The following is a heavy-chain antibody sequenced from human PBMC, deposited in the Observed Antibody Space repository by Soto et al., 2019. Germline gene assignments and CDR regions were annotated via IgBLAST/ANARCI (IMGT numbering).Heavy chain of an antibody. D-gene: IGHD2-2*01. CDR3: ARDRCSSTSCYGLDY. Sequence: PSETLSLTCTVSGGSISSYYWSWIRQPPGKGLEWIGYIYYSGSTNYNPSLKSQVTISVDTSKNQFSLKLSSVTAADTAVFYCARDRCSSTSCYGLDYWGQGTLVTVSS. V-gene: IGHV4-59*01. J-gene: IGHJ4*02. CDR2: IYYSGST. CDR1: GGSISSYY.